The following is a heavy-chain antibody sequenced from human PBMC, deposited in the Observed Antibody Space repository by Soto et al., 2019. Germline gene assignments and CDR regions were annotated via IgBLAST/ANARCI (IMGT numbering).Heavy chain of an antibody. D-gene: IGHD5-12*01. J-gene: IGHJ4*02. CDR2: ISSSSSYT. CDR3: ARGSDGYPGADYFDY. CDR1: GFTFSSYS. Sequence: EVQLVESGGGLVKPGGSLRLSCAASGFTFSSYSMNWVRQAPGKGLEWVSSISSSSSYTYYADSVKGRFTISRDNAKNSLYLQMNSLRAEDTAVYYCARGSDGYPGADYFDYWGRGTLVTVSS. V-gene: IGHV3-21*01.